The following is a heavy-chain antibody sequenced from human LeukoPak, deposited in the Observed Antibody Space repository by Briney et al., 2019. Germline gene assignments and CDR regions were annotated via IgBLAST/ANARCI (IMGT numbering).Heavy chain of an antibody. CDR3: ARDPDDYGDYSYFDY. J-gene: IGHJ4*02. CDR2: ICYEGSKK. Sequence: GRSLTLSCLASGLIFSSYGMHWVRQAPGKGLEWVAVICYEGSKKYYADSVKGRFTISRDNCKDTLCLQMNRRRAEDTAVYYCARDPDDYGDYSYFDYGGEGTVVTVS. CDR1: GLIFSSYG. D-gene: IGHD4-17*01. V-gene: IGHV3-33*01.